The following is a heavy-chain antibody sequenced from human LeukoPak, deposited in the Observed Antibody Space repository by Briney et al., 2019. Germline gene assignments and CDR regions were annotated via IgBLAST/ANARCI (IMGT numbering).Heavy chain of an antibody. D-gene: IGHD3-10*02. CDR3: ARGTMFPYYFDY. V-gene: IGHV3-30*02. Sequence: PGGSLRLSCAASRFSFSSYGMHWVRQAPGKGLEGVAYLQYDRTNVQYADSVRGRFTISRDNAKNSLYLQMNSLRAEDTAVYYCARGTMFPYYFDYWGQGTLVTVSS. CDR1: RFSFSSYG. J-gene: IGHJ4*02. CDR2: LQYDRTNV.